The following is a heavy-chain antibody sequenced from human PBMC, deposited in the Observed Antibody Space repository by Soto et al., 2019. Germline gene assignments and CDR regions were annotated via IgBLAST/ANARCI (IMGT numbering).Heavy chain of an antibody. V-gene: IGHV4-59*01. D-gene: IGHD3-10*01. CDR3: ARDLRGFGDWYFDL. Sequence: QVQLQESGPGLVKPSETLSLTCTVSGGSISSYYWSWIRQPPGKGLEWIGYIYYSGSTNYNPSLKSRGTISVDTAKDQFSRKLSSVTAADTAVYYCARDLRGFGDWYFDLWGRGTLVTVSS. J-gene: IGHJ2*01. CDR2: IYYSGST. CDR1: GGSISSYY.